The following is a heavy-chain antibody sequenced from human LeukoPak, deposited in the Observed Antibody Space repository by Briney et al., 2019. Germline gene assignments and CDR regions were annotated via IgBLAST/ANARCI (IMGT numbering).Heavy chain of an antibody. CDR2: INPNSGGT. D-gene: IGHD6-13*01. CDR3: ARNSAAADHYAYYYYGMDV. CDR1: GYTFSAYY. V-gene: IGHV1-2*02. Sequence: ASVKVSCKASGYTFSAYYMHWVRQAPGQGLEWMGWINPNSGGTNYAQKFQGRVTMTRDTSISTAYMELSRLRSDDTAVYYCARNSAAADHYAYYYYGMDVWGQGTTVTVSS. J-gene: IGHJ6*02.